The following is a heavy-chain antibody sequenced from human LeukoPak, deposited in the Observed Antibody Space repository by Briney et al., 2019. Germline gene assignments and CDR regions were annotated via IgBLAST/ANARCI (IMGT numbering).Heavy chain of an antibody. CDR1: GFTFSSYS. V-gene: IGHV3-48*02. CDR3: ARANKPLYSISWYTMGGPWFDP. J-gene: IGHJ5*02. D-gene: IGHD6-13*01. CDR2: ISSSSSTI. Sequence: GGSLRLSCAASGFTFSSYSMNWVRQAPGKGLEWVSYISSSSSTIYYADSVKGRFTISRDNAKNSLYLQMNSLRDEDTAVYYCARANKPLYSISWYTMGGPWFDPWGQGTLVTVSS.